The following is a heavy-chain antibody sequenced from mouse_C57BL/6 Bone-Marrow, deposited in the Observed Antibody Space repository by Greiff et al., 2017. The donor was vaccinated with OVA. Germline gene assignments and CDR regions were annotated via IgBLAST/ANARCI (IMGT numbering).Heavy chain of an antibody. CDR2: IYPGDGDT. J-gene: IGHJ2*01. V-gene: IGHV1-82*01. Sequence: VQLQQSGPELVKPGASVKISCKASGYAFSSSWMNWVKQRPGKGLEWIGRIYPGDGDTNYNGKFKGKATLTADKSSSTSYMQLSSLTSEDSAVYFCARRVGYYDSKEYYDDWGQGTTLTVSS. CDR3: ARRVGYYDSKEYYDD. D-gene: IGHD2-4*01. CDR1: GYAFSSSW.